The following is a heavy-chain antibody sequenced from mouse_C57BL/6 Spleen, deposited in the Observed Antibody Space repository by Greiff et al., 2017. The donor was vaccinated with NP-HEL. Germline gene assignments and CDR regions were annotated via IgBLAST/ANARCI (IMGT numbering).Heavy chain of an antibody. J-gene: IGHJ2*01. D-gene: IGHD3-2*02. CDR3: ARVETAQATFDY. CDR1: GYTFTSYW. V-gene: IGHV1-50*01. CDR2: IDPSDSYT. Sequence: QVHVKQPGAELVKPGASVKLSCKASGYTFTSYWMQWVKQRPGQGLEWIGEIDPSDSYTNYNQKFKGKATLTVDTSSSTAYMQLSSLTSEDSAVYYCARVETAQATFDYWGQGTTLTVSS.